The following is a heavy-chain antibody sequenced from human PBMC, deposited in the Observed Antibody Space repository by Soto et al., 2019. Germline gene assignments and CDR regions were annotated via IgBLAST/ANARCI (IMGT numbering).Heavy chain of an antibody. D-gene: IGHD3-3*01. CDR2: INHSGST. CDR3: ARVGTFGENYYYYMDV. J-gene: IGHJ6*03. CDR1: GGSFSGYY. Sequence: SETLSLTCAVYGGSFSGYYWSWIRQPPGKGLEWIGEINHSGSTNYNPSLKSRVTISVDTSKNQFSLKLSSVTAADTAVYYCARVGTFGENYYYYMDVWGKGTTVTVSS. V-gene: IGHV4-34*01.